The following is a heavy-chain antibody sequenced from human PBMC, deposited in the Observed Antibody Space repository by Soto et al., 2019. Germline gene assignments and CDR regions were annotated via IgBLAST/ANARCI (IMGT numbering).Heavy chain of an antibody. CDR1: GYTFTSFD. J-gene: IGHJ5*02. D-gene: IGHD6-19*01. CDR3: ARPYYSGWFLFTS. CDR2: MNPNSGTT. Sequence: AAVKVSCKASGYTFTSFDIHWVRQATGQGLEWMGWMNPNSGTTNYALKFQDRVTMTRNTSISTAYMEVSSLRSEDTAVYYCARPYYSGWFLFTSWGQGTLVTVSS. V-gene: IGHV1-8*01.